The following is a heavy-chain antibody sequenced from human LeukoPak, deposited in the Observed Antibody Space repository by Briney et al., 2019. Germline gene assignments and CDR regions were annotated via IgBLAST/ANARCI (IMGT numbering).Heavy chain of an antibody. Sequence: SETLSLTCTVSGGSISSYYWSWIRQPAGKGLEWIGRIDTSGSTNYNPSLKSRVTMSVDTSKNQFSLRLSSVTAADTAVYYCARERYTYYDSSGYSQTIYGMDVWGQGTTVTVSS. V-gene: IGHV4-4*07. CDR1: GGSISSYY. CDR2: IDTSGST. D-gene: IGHD3-22*01. CDR3: ARERYTYYDSSGYSQTIYGMDV. J-gene: IGHJ6*02.